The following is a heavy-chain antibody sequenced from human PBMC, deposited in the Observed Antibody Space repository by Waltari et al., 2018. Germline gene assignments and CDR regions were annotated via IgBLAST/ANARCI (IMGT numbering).Heavy chain of an antibody. CDR2: ISTSGNT. D-gene: IGHD3-16*01. V-gene: IGHV4-4*07. Sequence: QVQLQESGPGLVKDSETLSLTCTVSGGSFSTYHWSWIRQPAGKGLEWIGRISTSGNTIYNPSLTSLVAMSVDTSKNQFSLMLTSTTAADTAMYYCAGYRRPDRAMIEVWGQGTLVTVSS. CDR1: GGSFSTYH. CDR3: AGYRRPDRAMIEV. J-gene: IGHJ1*01.